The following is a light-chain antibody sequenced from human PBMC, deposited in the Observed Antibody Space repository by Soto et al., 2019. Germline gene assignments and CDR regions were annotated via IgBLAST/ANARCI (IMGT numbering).Light chain of an antibody. CDR2: GAS. CDR3: QQYGSSPLT. J-gene: IGKJ4*01. V-gene: IGKV3-20*01. CDR1: LSVSSSY. Sequence: EIVLTQSPGTLSLSPGERATLSCRASLSVSSSYLAWYQQKPGQAPRLLIYGASSRATGLPDRFSGSGSGTDFTLTISRLEPKDFAVYYCQQYGSSPLTFGGGTKVEIK.